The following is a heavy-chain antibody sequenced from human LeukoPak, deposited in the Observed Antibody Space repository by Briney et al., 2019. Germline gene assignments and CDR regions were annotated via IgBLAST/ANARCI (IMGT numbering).Heavy chain of an antibody. D-gene: IGHD6-19*01. V-gene: IGHV3-33*08. CDR3: ARFLYSSGLDY. Sequence: GGSLRLSCVVSGFTFSNAWMSWVRQAPGKGLEWVAVIWYDGSNKYYADSVKGRFTISRDNSKNTLSLQMNSLRAEDTAVYYCARFLYSSGLDYWGQGTLVAVSS. CDR1: GFTFSNAW. J-gene: IGHJ4*02. CDR2: IWYDGSNK.